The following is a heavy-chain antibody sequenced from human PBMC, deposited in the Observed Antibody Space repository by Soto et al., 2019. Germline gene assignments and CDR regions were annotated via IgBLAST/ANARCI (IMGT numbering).Heavy chain of an antibody. V-gene: IGHV1-69*01. CDR3: ARDLERIQLWTDYYYYGMDV. CDR2: IIPIFGTA. Sequence: QVQLVQSVAEVKKPGSSVKVSCKASGGTFSSYAISWVRQAPGQGLEWMGGIIPIFGTANYAQKFQGRVTITADESTSTAYMELSSLRSEDTAVYYCARDLERIQLWTDYYYYGMDVWGQGTTVTVSS. J-gene: IGHJ6*02. CDR1: GGTFSSYA. D-gene: IGHD5-18*01.